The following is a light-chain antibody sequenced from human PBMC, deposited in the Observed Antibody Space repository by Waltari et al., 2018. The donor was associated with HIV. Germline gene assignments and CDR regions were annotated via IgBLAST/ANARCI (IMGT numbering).Light chain of an antibody. V-gene: IGLV1-44*01. CDR2: SNN. CDR1: SSNIGSNT. CDR3: AAWDDSLNGFYV. Sequence: QSVLPQPPSASGTPGQRVTISRSGSSSNIGSNTVNWYQQRPGTAPKLLIYSNNQRPSGVPDRFSGSKSGTSASLAISGLQSEDEADYYCAAWDDSLNGFYVFGTGTKVTVL. J-gene: IGLJ1*01.